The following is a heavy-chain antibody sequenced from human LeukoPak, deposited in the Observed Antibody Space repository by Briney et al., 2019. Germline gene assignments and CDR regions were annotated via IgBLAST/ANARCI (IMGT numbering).Heavy chain of an antibody. CDR3: ARGDMAAAGDYYYYYYMDV. D-gene: IGHD6-13*01. J-gene: IGHJ6*03. Sequence: ASVKVSCKASGYTFSSYGISWVRQAPGQGLEWMGRINPNSGGTNYAQKFQGRVTVTRDTSISTAYMELSRLRSDDTAVYYCARGDMAAAGDYYYYYYMDVWGKGTTVIVSS. CDR1: GYTFSSYG. CDR2: INPNSGGT. V-gene: IGHV1-2*06.